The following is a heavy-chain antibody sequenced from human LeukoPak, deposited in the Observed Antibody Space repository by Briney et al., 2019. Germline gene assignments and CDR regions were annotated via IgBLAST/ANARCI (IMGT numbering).Heavy chain of an antibody. J-gene: IGHJ4*02. D-gene: IGHD3-10*01. Sequence: GGSLRLSCAASGFTFDDYGMSWVCQVPGKGLEWASGINWNGGSTGYADSVKGRFTISRENAKKSLYLQMNSLRAEDTALYYCARANYYASGSYYNYFEYWGQGTLVTVTS. CDR1: GFTFDDYG. V-gene: IGHV3-20*04. CDR3: ARANYYASGSYYNYFEY. CDR2: INWNGGST.